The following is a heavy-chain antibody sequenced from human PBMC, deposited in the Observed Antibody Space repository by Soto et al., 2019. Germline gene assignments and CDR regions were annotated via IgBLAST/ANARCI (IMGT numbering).Heavy chain of an antibody. Sequence: QVQLQESGPGLVKPSQTLSLTCTVSGGSISSGGYYWSWIRQHPGKGLEWIGYIYYSGSTYYNPSLKSRVTISVDTSKNQCSLKLSSVTAADTAVYYWARSNYYDSSGYKGDAFDIWGQGTMVTVSS. CDR2: IYYSGST. CDR1: GGSISSGGYY. D-gene: IGHD3-22*01. J-gene: IGHJ3*02. CDR3: ARSNYYDSSGYKGDAFDI. V-gene: IGHV4-31*03.